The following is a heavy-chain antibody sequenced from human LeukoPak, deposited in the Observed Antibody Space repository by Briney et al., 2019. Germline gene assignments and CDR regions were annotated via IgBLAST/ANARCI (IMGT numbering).Heavy chain of an antibody. CDR3: ARSEEQLVTPLAAFDI. J-gene: IGHJ3*02. CDR1: GYTFTSYG. CDR2: ISAYNGNT. D-gene: IGHD6-13*01. V-gene: IGHV1-18*01. Sequence: ASVKVSCKASGYTFTSYGISWVRQAPGQGLEWMGWISAYNGNTNYAQKLQGRVTMTTDTSTSTAYMELRSLRSDDTAVYYCARSEEQLVTPLAAFDIWGQGTMVTVSS.